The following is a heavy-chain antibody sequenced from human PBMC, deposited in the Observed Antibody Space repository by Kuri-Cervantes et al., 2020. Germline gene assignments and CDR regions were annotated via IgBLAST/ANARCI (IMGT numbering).Heavy chain of an antibody. V-gene: IGHV4-39*01. Sequence: SETLSLTCTVSGGSISSNSYYWGWIRQPPGKGLEWIGSIYYSGSTYYNPTLRSGVTISVDTSQNQLSLKLSTVTAADTAVYYCARLPRGVGVSWFEPVGNTGIYWGQGTLVTVSS. CDR3: ARLPRGVGVSWFEPVGNTGIY. CDR1: GGSISSNSYY. CDR2: IYYSGST. D-gene: IGHD3-10*01. J-gene: IGHJ4*02.